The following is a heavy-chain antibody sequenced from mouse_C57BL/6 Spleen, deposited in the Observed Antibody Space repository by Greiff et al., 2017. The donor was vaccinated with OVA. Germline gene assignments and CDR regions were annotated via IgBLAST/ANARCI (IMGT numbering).Heavy chain of an antibody. CDR1: GFTFSDYC. V-gene: IGHV5-16*01. CDR3: ASDRDYYDSSPFDV. CDR2: INYDGSST. J-gene: IGHJ1*03. Sequence: EVQLVESEGGLVQPGSSMKLSCTASGFTFSDYCMAWVRQVPEKGLEWVANINYDGSSTYYLDSLKSRFTISRDNAKNILYLQMSSLTSEDTATYYCASDRDYYDSSPFDVWGTGTTVTVSS. D-gene: IGHD1-1*01.